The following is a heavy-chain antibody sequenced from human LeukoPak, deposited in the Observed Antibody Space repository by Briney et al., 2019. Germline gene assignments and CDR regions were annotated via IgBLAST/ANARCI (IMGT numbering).Heavy chain of an antibody. D-gene: IGHD1-26*01. J-gene: IGHJ4*02. CDR3: ARVKGSRGYVDY. Sequence: SETLSLTCTVSGGSISDYYWSWIRQPPGKGLEWIGYIYFSGSTDYNPSLKSRVTISVDTSKNQFSLKLSSVTAADTAVYHCARVKGSRGYVDYWGQGTLVTVSS. CDR2: IYFSGST. CDR1: GGSISDYY. V-gene: IGHV4-59*01.